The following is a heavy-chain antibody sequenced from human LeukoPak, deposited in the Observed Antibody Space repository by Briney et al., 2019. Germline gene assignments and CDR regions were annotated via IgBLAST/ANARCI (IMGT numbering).Heavy chain of an antibody. CDR1: GGSISSGGYY. CDR2: IYYSGST. CDR3: ARDSGPGSGLG. D-gene: IGHD1-26*01. V-gene: IGHV4-31*03. Sequence: SETLSLTCTVSGGSISSGGYYWSWIRQHPGKGLEWIGYIYYSGSTYYDPSLKSRVTISVDTSKNQFSLKLSSVTAADTAVYYCARDSGPGSGLGWGQGTLATVSS. J-gene: IGHJ4*02.